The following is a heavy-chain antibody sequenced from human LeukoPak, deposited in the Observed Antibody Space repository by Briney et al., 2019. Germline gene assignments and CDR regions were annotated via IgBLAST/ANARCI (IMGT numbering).Heavy chain of an antibody. CDR2: IYYSGST. J-gene: IGHJ5*02. V-gene: IGHV4-39*01. CDR3: ARRPPGIAAARVGWFDP. D-gene: IGHD6-13*01. CDR1: GASIGSSSYY. Sequence: SETLSLTCTVSGASIGSSSYYWGWIRQPPGKGLEWIVSIYYSGSTYYNPSLKSRVTISVDTSKNQFSLKLSSVTAADTAVYYCARRPPGIAAARVGWFDPWGQGTLVTVSS.